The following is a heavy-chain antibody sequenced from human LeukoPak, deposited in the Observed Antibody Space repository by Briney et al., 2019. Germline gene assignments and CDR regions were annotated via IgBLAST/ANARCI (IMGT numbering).Heavy chain of an antibody. CDR3: TRVFDWLFSFDY. CDR1: GFTFGDYA. V-gene: IGHV3-49*04. CDR2: IRSKAHGGTT. D-gene: IGHD3-9*01. J-gene: IGHJ4*02. Sequence: GGSLRLSCTASGFTFGDYAMSWVRQAPGKGLEWVGFIRSKAHGGTTEYAASVKGRFTISRDDSKSIAYLQMNSLKTEDTAVYYCTRVFDWLFSFDYWGQGTLVTVSS.